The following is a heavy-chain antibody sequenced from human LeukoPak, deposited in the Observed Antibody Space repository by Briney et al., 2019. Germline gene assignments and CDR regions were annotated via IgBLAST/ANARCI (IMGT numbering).Heavy chain of an antibody. CDR1: GFTFSSYA. Sequence: GGSLRLSCAASGFTFSSYAMSWVRQAPGKGLEWVSAISGSGGSRYYADSVEGRFTISRDNSKNTLYLQMNSLRAEDTAVYYCAKIRSGPDTAMGLFDYWGQGTLVTVSS. D-gene: IGHD5-18*01. CDR3: AKIRSGPDTAMGLFDY. CDR2: ISGSGGSR. V-gene: IGHV3-23*01. J-gene: IGHJ4*02.